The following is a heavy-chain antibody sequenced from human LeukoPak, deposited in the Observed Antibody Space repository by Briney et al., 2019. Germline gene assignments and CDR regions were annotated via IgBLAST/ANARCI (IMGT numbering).Heavy chain of an antibody. D-gene: IGHD6-13*01. CDR3: ARIYSSSWFLNWFDP. V-gene: IGHV4-39*07. J-gene: IGHJ5*02. CDR2: IYYSGST. Sequence: SETLSLTCTVSGASISSSSYYWGWIRQPPGKGLEWIGSIYYSGSTYYNPSLKSRVTISVDTSKNQFSLKLNSVTAADTAVYYCARIYSSSWFLNWFDPWGQGTLVTVSS. CDR1: GASISSSSYY.